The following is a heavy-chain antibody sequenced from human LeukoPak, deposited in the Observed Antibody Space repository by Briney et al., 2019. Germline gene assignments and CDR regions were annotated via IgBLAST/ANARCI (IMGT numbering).Heavy chain of an antibody. Sequence: PSETLSLTCTVSGGSISSYYWSWIRQPPGKGLEWIGYIYDSGSTNYNPSLKSRVTISVDTSKNQFSLKLSSVTAADTAVYYCARGGSGYSPPFDYWGQGTLVPVSS. D-gene: IGHD3-3*01. CDR2: IYDSGST. CDR1: GGSISSYY. J-gene: IGHJ4*02. CDR3: ARGGSGYSPPFDY. V-gene: IGHV4-59*01.